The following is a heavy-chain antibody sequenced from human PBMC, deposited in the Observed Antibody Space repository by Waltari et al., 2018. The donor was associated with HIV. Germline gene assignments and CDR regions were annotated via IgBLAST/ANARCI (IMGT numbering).Heavy chain of an antibody. J-gene: IGHJ4*02. CDR1: GGSISTYY. CDR3: AREYSSFDF. D-gene: IGHD2-15*01. V-gene: IGHV4-59*01. CDR2: IHYSGAT. Sequence: QVQLQESGPRLLKPSEALSLTCTVSGGSISTYYWHWIRQPPGKGLEWIGYIHYSGATIYNPSLQSRVTASVDTPKNQFSLRLDSVTAADTAVYYCAREYSSFDFWGQGILVTVSS.